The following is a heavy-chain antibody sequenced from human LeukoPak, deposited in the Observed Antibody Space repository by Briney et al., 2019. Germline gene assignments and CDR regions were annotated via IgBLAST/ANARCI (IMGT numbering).Heavy chain of an antibody. CDR1: GFTFSSYA. V-gene: IGHV4-38-2*01. J-gene: IGHJ4*02. CDR2: IFYSGST. Sequence: GSLRLSCAASGFTFSSYAMHWIRLPPGKGPEWIGSIFYSGSTYYNPSLKSRVAIFVDTSKNQISLKVNSVTAADTAVYYCTRSINRGYSSGPGYFDYWGQGALVTVSS. D-gene: IGHD6-19*01. CDR3: TRSINRGYSSGPGYFDY.